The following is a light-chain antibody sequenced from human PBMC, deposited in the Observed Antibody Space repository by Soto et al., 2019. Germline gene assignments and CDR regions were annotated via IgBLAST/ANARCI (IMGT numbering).Light chain of an antibody. CDR2: AAS. CDR1: QIISNY. CDR3: QQSYSTPRT. V-gene: IGKV1-39*01. J-gene: IGKJ1*01. Sequence: IQMTQSPSSLSASVGETVTITCRASQIISNYLNWYQQKPGKAPNLLIYAASTLQSGVPSRFSGSASGTDFTLTISSLQPDDFATYYCQQSYSTPRTFGQGTEVEIK.